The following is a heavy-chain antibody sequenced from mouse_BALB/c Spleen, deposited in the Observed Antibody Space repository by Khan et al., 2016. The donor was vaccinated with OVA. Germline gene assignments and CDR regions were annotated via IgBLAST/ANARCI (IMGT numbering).Heavy chain of an antibody. V-gene: IGHV1-31*01. CDR2: INPYNGAT. D-gene: IGHD1-1*02. CDR3: ARSGWSYAMDY. Sequence: EVQLQQSGPELVKPGASVKISCKASGYSFTGYYMHWVKQSHVKSLEWIGRINPYNGATSYNQNFKDKASLTVDKSSSTAYMELHSLTSEDSAVYYCARSGWSYAMDYWGQGTSVTVSS. J-gene: IGHJ4*01. CDR1: GYSFTGYY.